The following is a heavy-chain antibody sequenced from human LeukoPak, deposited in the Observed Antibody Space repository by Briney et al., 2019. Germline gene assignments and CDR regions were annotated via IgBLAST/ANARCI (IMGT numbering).Heavy chain of an antibody. Sequence: ASVKVSCKASGYTFTSYDINWVRQATGQGLEWMGWMNPNSGNTGYAQKFQGRVTMTRNTSISTAYIELSSLRSEDTAVYYSARNFVLLWFGELLSGTGGWFDPWGQGTLVTVSS. CDR1: GYTFTSYD. CDR3: ARNFVLLWFGELLSGTGGWFDP. D-gene: IGHD3-10*01. J-gene: IGHJ5*02. V-gene: IGHV1-8*01. CDR2: MNPNSGNT.